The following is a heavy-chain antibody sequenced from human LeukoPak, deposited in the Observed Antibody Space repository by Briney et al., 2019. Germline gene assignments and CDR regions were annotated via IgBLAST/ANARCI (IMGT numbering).Heavy chain of an antibody. V-gene: IGHV4-39*01. CDR1: GGSISSSSYY. Sequence: PSETLSLTCTVSGGSISSSSYYWGWIRQPPGKGLEWIGSIYYSGSTYYNPSLKSRVTISVDTSKNQFSLKLSSVTAADAAVYFSATCYDFWSGYCFDYSSQGTLVTVSS. J-gene: IGHJ4*02. D-gene: IGHD3-3*01. CDR3: ATCYDFWSGYCFDY. CDR2: IYYSGST.